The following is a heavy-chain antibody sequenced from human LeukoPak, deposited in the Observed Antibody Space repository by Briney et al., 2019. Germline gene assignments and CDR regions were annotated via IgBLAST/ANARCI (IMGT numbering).Heavy chain of an antibody. Sequence: PGGSLRLSCAASGFTLSSYAMSWVRQAPGKGLEWVSAISGSGGSTYYADSVKGRFTISRDNSKNTLYLQMNSLRAEDTAVYYCAKDRARGITMIVAVISWAFDIWGQGTMVTVSS. J-gene: IGHJ3*02. CDR2: ISGSGGST. CDR3: AKDRARGITMIVAVISWAFDI. CDR1: GFTLSSYA. D-gene: IGHD3-22*01. V-gene: IGHV3-23*01.